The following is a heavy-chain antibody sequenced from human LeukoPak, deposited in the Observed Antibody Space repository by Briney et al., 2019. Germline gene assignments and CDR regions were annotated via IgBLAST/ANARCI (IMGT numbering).Heavy chain of an antibody. CDR3: ARAGRGSTYYYYYMDV. V-gene: IGHV4-34*01. CDR1: GGSFSGYY. CDR2: INHSGST. Sequence: SETLSLTCAVYGGSFSGYYWSWIRQPPGKGLEWIGEINHSGSTNYNPSLKSRVTISVDPSKTQFSLKLSSVTAADTAVYYCARAGRGSTYYYYYMDVWGKGTTVTVSS. D-gene: IGHD1-26*01. J-gene: IGHJ6*03.